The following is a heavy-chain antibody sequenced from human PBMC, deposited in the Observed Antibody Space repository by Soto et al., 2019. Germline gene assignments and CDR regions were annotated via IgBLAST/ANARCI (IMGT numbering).Heavy chain of an antibody. CDR3: VPDLEARDAYNF. CDR2: INSGGSIK. CDR1: GFTFSGYW. J-gene: IGHJ4*02. Sequence: EVQLVESGGGLVQPGGSLRLSCAASGFTFSGYWVHWVRQAPGKGLVWVSRINSGGSIKTYADSVKGRFTISRDDAKNTLYLQLNSLRPEDTAVYYCVPDLEARDAYNFWGQGTLVTVSS. D-gene: IGHD1-1*01. V-gene: IGHV3-74*03.